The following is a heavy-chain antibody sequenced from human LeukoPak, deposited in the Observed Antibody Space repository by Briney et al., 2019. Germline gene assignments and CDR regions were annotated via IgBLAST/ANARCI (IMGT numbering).Heavy chain of an antibody. J-gene: IGHJ4*02. D-gene: IGHD2-2*01. V-gene: IGHV3-30*03. CDR1: GFTFSSYS. Sequence: GGSLRLSCAASGFTFSSYSMNWVRQAPGKGLEWVAVISYDGSNKYYADSVKGRFTISRDNSKNTLYLQMNSLRAEDTAVYYCARVQPIVVVAVTKGGYYFDYWGQGTLVTVSS. CDR2: ISYDGSNK. CDR3: ARVQPIVVVAVTKGGYYFDY.